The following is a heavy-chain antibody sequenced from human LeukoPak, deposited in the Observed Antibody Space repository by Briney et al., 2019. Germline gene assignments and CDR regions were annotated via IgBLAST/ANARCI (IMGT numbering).Heavy chain of an antibody. CDR1: GFTFNNYG. CDR3: ARDSSGWSHDAFDI. J-gene: IGHJ3*02. V-gene: IGHV3-33*01. Sequence: GGSLRLSCAASGFTFNNYGMHWVRQAPGKGLEWVAVIWYDGSNKYYADSVKGRFTIFRDNSKNTLYLQMNSLRAEDTAVYYCARDSSGWSHDAFDIWGQGTMVTVSS. D-gene: IGHD6-19*01. CDR2: IWYDGSNK.